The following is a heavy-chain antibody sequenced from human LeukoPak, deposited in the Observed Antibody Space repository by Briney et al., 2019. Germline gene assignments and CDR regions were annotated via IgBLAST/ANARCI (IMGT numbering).Heavy chain of an antibody. D-gene: IGHD3-10*01. CDR1: GFTFSTYS. V-gene: IGHV3-15*01. CDR3: STTSSWRPDY. CDR2: IKSKTDGGTT. Sequence: PGGSLRLSCAASGFTFSTYSMNWVRQAPGKGLEWVGRIKSKTDGGTTDYAAPVKGRFTISRDDSKTTVYLQMNSLKNEDTAVYYCSTTSSWRPDYWGQGTLVTVSS. J-gene: IGHJ4*02.